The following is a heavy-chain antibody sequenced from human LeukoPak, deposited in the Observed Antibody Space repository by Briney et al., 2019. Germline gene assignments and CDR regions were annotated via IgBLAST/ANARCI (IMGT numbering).Heavy chain of an antibody. CDR1: GFSFSTYA. V-gene: IGHV3-23*01. Sequence: QPGGSLRLSCAASGFSFSTYAMNWIRQAPGKGLEWVSTVSAGGDRSYYADSVKGRFTIFRDNSRNTVWLQMNSLRVEDTAVYYCARAYSNYANIWGQGTTVIVSS. CDR2: VSAGGDRS. D-gene: IGHD4-11*01. J-gene: IGHJ6*02. CDR3: ARAYSNYANI.